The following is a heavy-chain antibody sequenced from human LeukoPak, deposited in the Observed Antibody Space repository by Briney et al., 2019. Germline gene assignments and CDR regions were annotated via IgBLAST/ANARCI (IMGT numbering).Heavy chain of an antibody. J-gene: IGHJ4*02. CDR1: GGSIGTCF. CDR3: ARGGPLVSHRDY. V-gene: IGHV4-59*01. CDR2: IYYSGST. D-gene: IGHD2-2*01. Sequence: SETLSLTCTVSGGSIGTCFWSWIRQPPGKGLEWIGHIYYSGSTNYNPSLMSRVTISVDMSKNQFSLKLRSVTAADTAVYYCARGGPLVSHRDYWGQGTLVTVSS.